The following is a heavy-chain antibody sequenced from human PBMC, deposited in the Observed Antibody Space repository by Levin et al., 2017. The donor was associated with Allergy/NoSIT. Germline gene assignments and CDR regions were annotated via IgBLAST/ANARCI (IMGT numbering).Heavy chain of an antibody. Sequence: GESLKISCKASGYTFTGYYMHWVRQAPGQGLEWMGRINPNSGGTNYAQKFQGRVTMTRDTSISTAYMELSRLRSDDTAVYYWTRGRGGIAARHRGGLFFDRWGRGTLVTVSS. CDR1: GYTFTGYY. V-gene: IGHV1-2*06. D-gene: IGHD6-13*01. CDR3: TRGRGGIAARHRGGLFFDR. CDR2: INPNSGGT. J-gene: IGHJ2*01.